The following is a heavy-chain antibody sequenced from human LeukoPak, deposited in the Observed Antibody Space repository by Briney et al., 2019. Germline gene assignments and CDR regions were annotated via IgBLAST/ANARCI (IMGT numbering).Heavy chain of an antibody. V-gene: IGHV3-7*03. CDR1: GFTFGKYW. D-gene: IGHD4-17*01. CDR2: IKLDGSEK. CDR3: ARDKSYGDAFDI. Sequence: GGSLRLSCVASGFTFGKYWMSWVRQAPGKGLEWVANIKLDGSEKNYVDSVKGRFTISRDNTKNTLYLQMNSLRAEDAAVYYCARDKSYGDAFDIWGQGTMVTVSS. J-gene: IGHJ3*02.